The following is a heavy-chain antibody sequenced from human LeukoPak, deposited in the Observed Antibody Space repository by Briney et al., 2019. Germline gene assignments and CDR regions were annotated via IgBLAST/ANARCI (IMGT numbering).Heavy chain of an antibody. V-gene: IGHV4-39*01. CDR2: IYYSGST. Sequence: SETLSLTCTVSGGSISSSSYYWGWIRQPPGKGLEWIGSIYYSGSTYYNPSLKSRVTISVDTSKNQFSLKLSSVTAADTAVYYCARRGGLSGYFDYWGQGTLVTVSS. J-gene: IGHJ4*02. CDR1: GGSISSSSYY. D-gene: IGHD3-16*01. CDR3: ARRGGLSGYFDY.